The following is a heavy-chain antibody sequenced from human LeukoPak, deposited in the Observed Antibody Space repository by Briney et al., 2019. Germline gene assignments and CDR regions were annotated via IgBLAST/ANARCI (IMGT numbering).Heavy chain of an antibody. D-gene: IGHD6-13*01. CDR1: GGSFSGYY. Sequence: SETLSLTCAVYGGSFSGYYWSWIRQPPGKGLEWIGEINHSGSTNYNPSLKSRVTISVDTSKNQFFLKLSSVTAADTAVYYCARHNSSGERADAFDIWGQGTMVTVSS. J-gene: IGHJ3*02. V-gene: IGHV4-34*01. CDR2: INHSGST. CDR3: ARHNSSGERADAFDI.